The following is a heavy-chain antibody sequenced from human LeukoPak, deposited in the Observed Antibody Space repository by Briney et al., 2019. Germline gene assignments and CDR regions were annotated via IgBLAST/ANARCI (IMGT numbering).Heavy chain of an antibody. CDR2: IYNTGST. J-gene: IGHJ4*02. CDR3: ASRTTVTNALSFDY. CDR1: GYFVSSGYY. V-gene: IGHV4-38-2*01. Sequence: SETLSLTCGVSGYFVSSGYYWGWIRQPPGKGLEWIGDIYNTGSTYYNPSLKSRVTISVDTSNNQFSLKLSSVTSADTAVYYCASRTTVTNALSFDYWGQGSLVIVSS. D-gene: IGHD4-11*01.